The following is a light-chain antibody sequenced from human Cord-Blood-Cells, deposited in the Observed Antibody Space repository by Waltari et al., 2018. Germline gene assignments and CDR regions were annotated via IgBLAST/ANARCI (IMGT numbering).Light chain of an antibody. CDR1: QSISSY. J-gene: IGKJ2*01. CDR2: AAS. CDR3: QPSYSTPYT. Sequence: DIQMTQSPSSLSASVGDRVTITCRASQSISSYLNGYQQKPGKAPKLLIYAASSLQSGVPSRFSGSGSGTDFTLTISSLQPEDFATYYCQPSYSTPYTFGQGTKLEIK. V-gene: IGKV1-39*01.